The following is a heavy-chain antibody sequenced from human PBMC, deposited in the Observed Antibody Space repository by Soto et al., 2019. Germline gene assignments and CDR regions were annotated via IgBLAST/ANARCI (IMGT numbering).Heavy chain of an antibody. D-gene: IGHD3-3*01. Sequence: ASVKVSCKATGYSFKNYAVHWVRQAPGQRLEWMGFTNEGSGNTRFSQKFQGRISITRDTPASTVYLDLSSLTSEDTAIYYCARDDRSVSGVVTLDHWGPGTLVTVSS. J-gene: IGHJ4*02. CDR2: TNEGSGNT. CDR1: GYSFKNYA. CDR3: ARDDRSVSGVVTLDH. V-gene: IGHV1-3*01.